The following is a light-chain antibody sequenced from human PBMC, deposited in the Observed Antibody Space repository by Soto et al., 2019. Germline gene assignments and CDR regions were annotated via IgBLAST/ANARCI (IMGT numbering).Light chain of an antibody. CDR2: GNS. Sequence: VLTQPPSVSGAPGQRVTISCTGSSSNIGAGYDVHWYQQLPGTAPKLLIYGNSNRPSGVPDRFSGSKSGTSASLAITGLQAEDEADYYCQSYDSSLSGSWVFGGGTQLTVL. CDR3: QSYDSSLSGSWV. V-gene: IGLV1-40*01. J-gene: IGLJ3*02. CDR1: SSNIGAGYD.